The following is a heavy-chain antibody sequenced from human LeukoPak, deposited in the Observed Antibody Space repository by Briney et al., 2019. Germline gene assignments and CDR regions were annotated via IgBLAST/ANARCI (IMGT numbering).Heavy chain of an antibody. CDR3: AKDLDCSGGSCFDYYYYYGMDV. V-gene: IGHV3-23*05. J-gene: IGHJ6*02. CDR2: FKTNYNQV. D-gene: IGHD2-15*01. CDR1: GFTFSDYA. Sequence: RGSLRLSCVASGFTFSDYAMNWVRQAPGKGLEWVSTFKTNYNQVYYAESVRGRFTISRDNSKNTLYLQMNSLRAEDTAVYYCAKDLDCSGGSCFDYYYYYGMDVWGQGTTVTVSS.